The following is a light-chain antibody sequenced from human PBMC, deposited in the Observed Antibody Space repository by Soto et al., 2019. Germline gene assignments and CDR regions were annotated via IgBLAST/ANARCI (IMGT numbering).Light chain of an antibody. CDR1: QSLSGSY. Sequence: EIVLTQSPCALSLSPGERATLSCRASQSLSGSYLAWYQQKPGQAPRLLIYGASNRATGIPDRFSGSGSGTDFTLTISRLEPGDFAVYYCQQYVTSPRTFGQGTKVDIK. J-gene: IGKJ1*01. V-gene: IGKV3-20*01. CDR2: GAS. CDR3: QQYVTSPRT.